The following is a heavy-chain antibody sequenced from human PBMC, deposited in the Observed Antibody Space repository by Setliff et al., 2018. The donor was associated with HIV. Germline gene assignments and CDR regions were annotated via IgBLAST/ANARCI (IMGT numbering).Heavy chain of an antibody. V-gene: IGHV1-8*02. J-gene: IGHJ3*02. D-gene: IGHD6-13*01. CDR3: ARAAGYSSSWHRYAFEI. CDR1: GYTFTSYD. Sequence: GASVKVSCKASGYTFTSYDINWVRQATGQGLEWMGWMNPNSGNTGYEQKFQGRVSMTRDTSISTVYMELSSLRSDDTAVYYCARAAGYSSSWHRYAFEIWGQGTMVTVS. CDR2: MNPNSGNT.